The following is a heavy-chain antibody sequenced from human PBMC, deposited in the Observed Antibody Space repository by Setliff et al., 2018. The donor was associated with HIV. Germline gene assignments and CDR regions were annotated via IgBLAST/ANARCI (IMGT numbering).Heavy chain of an antibody. CDR2: IDASANT. D-gene: IGHD6-13*01. V-gene: IGHV4-38-2*02. J-gene: IGHJ5*02. Sequence: SETLSLTCTVSGSSISSNYYWAWIRQAPGKGLEWIGYIDASANTYYIPSLKSRATISIDTSKNQLSLKLRSVTAADTAVYYCASIGSGWSVGWFDPWGQGTLVTVSS. CDR1: GSSISSNYY. CDR3: ASIGSGWSVGWFDP.